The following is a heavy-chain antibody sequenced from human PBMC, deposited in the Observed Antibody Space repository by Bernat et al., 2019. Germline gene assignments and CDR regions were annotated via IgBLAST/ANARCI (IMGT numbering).Heavy chain of an antibody. CDR1: GYTFTSYG. Sequence: QVQLVQSGAEVKKPGASVKVSCKASGYTFTSYGISWVRQAPGQGLEWMGWISAYNGNTNYAQKLHGRVTMDTDTSTNTAYMGMRSRRSDDTDVYDCARDKPSSWELGNYWGQGTLVTVSS. J-gene: IGHJ4*02. CDR2: ISAYNGNT. CDR3: ARDKPSSWELGNY. D-gene: IGHD6-13*01. V-gene: IGHV1-18*01.